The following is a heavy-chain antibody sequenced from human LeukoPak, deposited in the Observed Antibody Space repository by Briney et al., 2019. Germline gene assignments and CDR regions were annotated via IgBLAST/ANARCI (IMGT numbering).Heavy chain of an antibody. CDR3: AGLVGRYSSGLYYYYFDY. J-gene: IGHJ4*02. V-gene: IGHV4-59*12. CDR2: MYLSGTT. D-gene: IGHD3-22*01. Sequence: SETLSLTCTVSGVSISSYYWSWIRQPPGKGLEWIGEMYLSGTTHSNPSVKSRVTISIDKSKNQFFLNLSSVTAADTAVYYCAGLVGRYSSGLYYYYFDYWGQGTLVTVSS. CDR1: GVSISSYY.